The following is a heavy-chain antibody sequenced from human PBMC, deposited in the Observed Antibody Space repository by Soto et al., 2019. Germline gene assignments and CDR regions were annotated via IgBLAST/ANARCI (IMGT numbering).Heavy chain of an antibody. CDR1: GFTFSRHS. CDR3: ARGSVIDTGDALDI. CDR2: ISGTGTFI. D-gene: IGHD2-21*01. J-gene: IGHJ3*02. V-gene: IGHV3-21*06. Sequence: EVQLVESGGGLVKPGGSLRLSCVASGFTFSRHSMNWVRQAPGKGLEWVSCISGTGTFIYYSDSVKGRFTISRDDAKSSLYLQMNSLTAEDTVVYYCARGSVIDTGDALDIWGPGTMVTVS.